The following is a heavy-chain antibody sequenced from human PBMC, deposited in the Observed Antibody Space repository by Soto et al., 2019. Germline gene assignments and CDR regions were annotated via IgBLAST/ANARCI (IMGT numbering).Heavy chain of an antibody. Sequence: PSETLSLTCTVSGGSISSYYWSWIRQPAGKGLEWIGRIYTSGSTNYNPSLKSRVTMSVDTSKNQFSLKLSSVTAADTAVYYCAREGDKYYDFWSGYYYYYYGMDVWGKGTTVTVSS. CDR3: AREGDKYYDFWSGYYYYYYGMDV. CDR2: IYTSGST. J-gene: IGHJ6*04. D-gene: IGHD3-3*01. CDR1: GGSISSYY. V-gene: IGHV4-4*07.